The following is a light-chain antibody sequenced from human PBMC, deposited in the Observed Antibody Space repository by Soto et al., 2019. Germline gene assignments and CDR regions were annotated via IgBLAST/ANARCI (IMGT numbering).Light chain of an antibody. CDR3: AAWDDSLSAFYV. CDR2: KNI. CDR1: SSKIGSNY. V-gene: IGLV1-47*03. Sequence: GXRVTISCSGSSSKIGSNYVYWYQQLPGTTPNLLNYKNILRSFVFPVRFSGSKSGFSASLAISKHWFVFEADYYCAAWDDSLSAFYVFGTGTKVTVL. J-gene: IGLJ1*01.